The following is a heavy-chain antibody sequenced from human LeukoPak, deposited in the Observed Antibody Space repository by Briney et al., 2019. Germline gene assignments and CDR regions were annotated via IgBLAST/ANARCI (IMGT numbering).Heavy chain of an antibody. CDR2: IYHSGST. Sequence: PSETLSLTCAVSGGSISSSNWWSWVRQPPGKGLEWIGEIYHSGSTNYNPSLKSRVTISVDTSKNQFSLKLSSVTAADTAVYYCARLSLPKYCGGDCLPDYWGQGTLVTVSS. CDR3: ARLSLPKYCGGDCLPDY. CDR1: GGSISSSNW. J-gene: IGHJ4*02. V-gene: IGHV4-4*02. D-gene: IGHD2-21*02.